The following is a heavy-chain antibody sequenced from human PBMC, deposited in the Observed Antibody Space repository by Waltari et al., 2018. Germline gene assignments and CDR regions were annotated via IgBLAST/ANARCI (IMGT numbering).Heavy chain of an antibody. CDR2: IKKDGGET. J-gene: IGHJ4*02. CDR3: ARDRGYCGGDCYKNLDY. Sequence: EVQLVESGGGLVQPGGSLRLSCAASGFTFSDSWMTWVRQAPGEGREWVANIKKDGGETYYVDSVKGRFTVSRDNAKNSLYLQMSSLRGEDTAVYYCARDRGYCGGDCYKNLDYWGQGTLVAVSS. V-gene: IGHV3-7*01. D-gene: IGHD2-21*01. CDR1: GFTFSDSW.